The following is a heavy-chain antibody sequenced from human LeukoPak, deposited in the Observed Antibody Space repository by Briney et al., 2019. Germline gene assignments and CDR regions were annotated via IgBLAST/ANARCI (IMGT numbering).Heavy chain of an antibody. V-gene: IGHV4-59*11. CDR2: IYYSGST. Sequence: PSETLSLTCTGSGGSISSHYWSWIRQPPGKGLEWIGYIYYSGSTNYNPSLKSRVTISVDTSKNQFSLKLSSVTAADTAVYYCARVYCTNGVCFFDYWGQGTLVTVSS. CDR1: GGSISSHY. D-gene: IGHD2-8*01. J-gene: IGHJ4*02. CDR3: ARVYCTNGVCFFDY.